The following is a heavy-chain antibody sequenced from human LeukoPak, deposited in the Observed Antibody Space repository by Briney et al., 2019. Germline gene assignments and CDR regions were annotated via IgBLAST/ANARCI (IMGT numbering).Heavy chain of an antibody. Sequence: KTSETLSLTCTVSGGSISSSSYYWGWIRQPPGKGLEWIGSIYYSGSTYYNPSLKSRVTISVDTSKNQFSLKLSSVTAADTAVYYCARPDKYCGGDCYSNAFDIWGQGTMVTVSS. V-gene: IGHV4-39*07. CDR2: IYYSGST. CDR3: ARPDKYCGGDCYSNAFDI. D-gene: IGHD2-21*01. J-gene: IGHJ3*02. CDR1: GGSISSSSYY.